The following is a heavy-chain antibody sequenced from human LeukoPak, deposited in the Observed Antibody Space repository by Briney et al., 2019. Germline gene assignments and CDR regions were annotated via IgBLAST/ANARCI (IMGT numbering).Heavy chain of an antibody. V-gene: IGHV1-3*01. CDR2: ISAGNGNT. CDR1: GYNFAGDY. Sequence: ASVKVSCKASGYNFAGDYMHWVRQAPGQRLEWMGWISAGNGNTKYSQNFQGRVTISRDTSASTAYMELSRLRSEDTAVYYCARGSLSSRDFDYWGQGTLVTVSS. J-gene: IGHJ4*02. CDR3: ARGSLSSRDFDY. D-gene: IGHD6-13*01.